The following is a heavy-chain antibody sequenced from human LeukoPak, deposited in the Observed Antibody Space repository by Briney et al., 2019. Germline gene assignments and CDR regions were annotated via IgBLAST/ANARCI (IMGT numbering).Heavy chain of an antibody. Sequence: SQTLSLTCTVSGGSISTGSYYWTWIRQPPGKGLEWIGYIYYSGSTNYNPSLKSRVTISVDTSGNQFSLKLSSVTAADTAVYYCASGYCGGACQLGGVDMWGQGTMVTVSS. J-gene: IGHJ3*02. CDR2: IYYSGST. CDR3: ASGYCGGACQLGGVDM. D-gene: IGHD2-21*02. V-gene: IGHV4-61*01. CDR1: GGSISTGSYY.